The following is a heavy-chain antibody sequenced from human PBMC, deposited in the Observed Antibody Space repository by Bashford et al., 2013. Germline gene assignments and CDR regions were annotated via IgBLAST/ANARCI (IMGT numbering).Heavy chain of an antibody. CDR1: GYSFTGYY. D-gene: IGHD2-21*01. V-gene: IGHV1-69*06. CDR2: IIPIFGTA. Sequence: SVKVSCKTSGYSFTGYYMHWVRQAPGQGLEWMGGIIPIFGTANYAQKFQGRVTITADKSTSTAYMELRSLRSDDTAVYYCARVGTYSSPCDYWGQGTLVTVSS. CDR3: ARVGTYSSPCDY. J-gene: IGHJ4*02.